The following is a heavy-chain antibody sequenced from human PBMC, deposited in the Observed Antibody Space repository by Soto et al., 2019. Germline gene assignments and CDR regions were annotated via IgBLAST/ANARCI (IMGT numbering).Heavy chain of an antibody. CDR1: GFTFSSYW. J-gene: IGHJ4*02. V-gene: IGHV3-74*01. D-gene: IGHD6-19*01. CDR3: VRARLLGYSCGPV. CDR2: INSDGSGT. Sequence: GGSLRLSCAASGFTFSSYWMHWVRQAPGKGLAWVSRINSDGSGTNYADSVKGRFTISRDNAKNTLYLQMNSLRAEDTAVYYCVRARLLGYSCGPVWGQGTLVTVSS.